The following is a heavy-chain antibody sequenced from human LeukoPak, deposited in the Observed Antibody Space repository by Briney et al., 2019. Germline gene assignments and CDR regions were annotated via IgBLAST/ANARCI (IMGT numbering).Heavy chain of an antibody. CDR2: IYYSGST. Sequence: SETLSLTCTVSGGSISSYYWIWIRQPPGKGLEWIGYIYYSGSTNYNPSLKSRVTISVDTSKNQFALKMSSVTAADTAVYYCARDRYSSGWYEGYFQHWGQGTLVTVSS. D-gene: IGHD6-19*01. V-gene: IGHV4-59*01. CDR1: GGSISSYY. CDR3: ARDRYSSGWYEGYFQH. J-gene: IGHJ1*01.